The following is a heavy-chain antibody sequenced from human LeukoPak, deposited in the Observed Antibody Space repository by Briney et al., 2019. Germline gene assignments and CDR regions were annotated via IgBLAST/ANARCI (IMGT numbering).Heavy chain of an antibody. CDR3: ARGAGLRWNYYYYYMDV. V-gene: IGHV4-34*01. Sequence: SETLSLTCAVYGRSFSGYYWSWIRQPPGKGLEWIGEINHSGSTNYNPSLKSRVTISVDTSKNQFSLKLSSVTAADTAVYYCARGAGLRWNYYYYYMDVWGKGTTVTVSS. D-gene: IGHD4-23*01. CDR2: INHSGST. CDR1: GRSFSGYY. J-gene: IGHJ6*03.